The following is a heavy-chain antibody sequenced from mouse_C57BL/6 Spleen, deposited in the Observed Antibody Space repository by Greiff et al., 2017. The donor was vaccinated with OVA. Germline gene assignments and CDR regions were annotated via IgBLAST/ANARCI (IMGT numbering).Heavy chain of an antibody. CDR2: ISGGGGNT. CDR1: GFTFSSYT. V-gene: IGHV5-9*01. Sequence: DVHLVESGGGLVKPGGSLKLSCAASGFTFSSYTMSWVRQTPEKRLEWVATISGGGGNTYYPDSVKGRFTISRDNAKNTLYLQMSSLRSEDTALYYCARQGGLRQYFDYWGQGTTLTVSS. CDR3: ARQGGLRQYFDY. D-gene: IGHD2-4*01. J-gene: IGHJ2*01.